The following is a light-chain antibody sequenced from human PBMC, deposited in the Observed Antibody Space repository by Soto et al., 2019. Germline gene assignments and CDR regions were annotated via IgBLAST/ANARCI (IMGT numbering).Light chain of an antibody. CDR2: GAS. Sequence: AIQMTQSPSSLSASVGDRVTITCRASQDIRNELGWYQQRPGKAPKALIYGASNLQSGVPSRFSGSGFGTDFTLSISSLQPEDCATYYCLQDRKYPRTFGQGTKVESK. V-gene: IGKV1-6*01. CDR1: QDIRNE. CDR3: LQDRKYPRT. J-gene: IGKJ1*01.